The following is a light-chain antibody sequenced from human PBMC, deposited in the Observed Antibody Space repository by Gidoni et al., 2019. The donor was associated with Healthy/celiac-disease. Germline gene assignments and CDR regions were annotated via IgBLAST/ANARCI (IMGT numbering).Light chain of an antibody. CDR3: QKYNSAPWM. CDR1: QGISNY. V-gene: IGKV1-27*01. Sequence: DIQMTQSPSSLSASVGDRVTITCRASQGISNYLAWYQQKPGKVPKLLIYAASTLQSGVPSRFSRSGSWTDFTLTISSLQPEDVATYYCQKYNSAPWMFGQGTKVEIK. CDR2: AAS. J-gene: IGKJ1*01.